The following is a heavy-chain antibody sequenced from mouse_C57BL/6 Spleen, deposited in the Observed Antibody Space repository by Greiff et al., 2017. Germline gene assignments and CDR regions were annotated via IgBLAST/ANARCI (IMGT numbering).Heavy chain of an antibody. Sequence: VESGGGLVQPGGSLKLSCAASGFTFSDYYMYWVRQTPEKRLEWVAYISNGGGSTYYPDTVKGRVTISRDNAKNTLYLQMSRLKSEDTAMYYCARQNLYYFDYWGQGTTLTVSS. CDR2: ISNGGGST. CDR1: GFTFSDYY. J-gene: IGHJ2*01. V-gene: IGHV5-12*01. CDR3: ARQNLYYFDY.